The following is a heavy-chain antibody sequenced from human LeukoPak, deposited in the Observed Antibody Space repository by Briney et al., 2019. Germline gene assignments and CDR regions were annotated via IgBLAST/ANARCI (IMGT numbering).Heavy chain of an antibody. Sequence: ASVKVSCKASGYTFTDYYVHCVRQAPGQGFEWLGCIDPDSGGIKYAQNFQGRVAMTRDTSITTAYVELSRLRSDDTAVYYCAREYYDSSGTKYAFDIWGQGTVVTVSS. CDR1: GYTFTDYY. J-gene: IGHJ3*02. D-gene: IGHD3-22*01. V-gene: IGHV1-2*02. CDR3: AREYYDSSGTKYAFDI. CDR2: IDPDSGGI.